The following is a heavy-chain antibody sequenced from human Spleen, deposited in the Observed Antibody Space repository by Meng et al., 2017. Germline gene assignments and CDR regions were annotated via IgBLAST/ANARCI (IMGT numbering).Heavy chain of an antibody. V-gene: IGHV1-18*04. CDR3: AKDGGYGDIDH. Sequence: SVKVSCKASGYTFTSYGVSWVRQAPGQGLEWMGWIRNYNGDTKYARKLQGRVTMTTDASTSTAYMEPRSLRSDDTAVYYCAKDGGYGDIDHWGQGTLVTVSS. CDR1: GYTFTSYG. CDR2: IRNYNGDT. D-gene: IGHD4-17*01. J-gene: IGHJ4*02.